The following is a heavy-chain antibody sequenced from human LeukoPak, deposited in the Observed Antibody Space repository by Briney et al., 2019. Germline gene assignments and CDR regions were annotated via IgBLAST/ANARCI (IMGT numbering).Heavy chain of an antibody. Sequence: SETLSLTCTVSGGSISSSSYYWGWIRQPPGKGLEWIGSIYYSGSTYYNPPLKSRVTISVDTSKNQFSLKLSSVTAADTAVYYCASVIAAAGTDYFDYWGQGTLVTVSS. CDR3: ASVIAAAGTDYFDY. J-gene: IGHJ4*02. D-gene: IGHD6-13*01. V-gene: IGHV4-39*01. CDR1: GGSISSSSYY. CDR2: IYYSGST.